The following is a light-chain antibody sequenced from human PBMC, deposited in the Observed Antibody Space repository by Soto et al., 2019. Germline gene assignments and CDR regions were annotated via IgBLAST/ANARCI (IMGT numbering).Light chain of an antibody. Sequence: EIVLTQSPGTLSLSPGERATLSCRASQSVSSSYLAWYQQKPGQAPRLLIYGASSRATGIPDRFSGSGSGTDFTLTISRLEPEDFAVYYCQQYSSFTLTFGQGTKVEIK. V-gene: IGKV3-20*01. J-gene: IGKJ1*01. CDR3: QQYSSFTLT. CDR1: QSVSSSY. CDR2: GAS.